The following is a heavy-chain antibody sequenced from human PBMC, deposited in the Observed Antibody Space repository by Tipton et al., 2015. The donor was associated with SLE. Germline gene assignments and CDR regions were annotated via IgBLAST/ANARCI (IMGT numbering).Heavy chain of an antibody. CDR2: IYYSGST. D-gene: IGHD6-19*01. V-gene: IGHV4-39*07. CDR3: ARDSMAGREAFDI. Sequence: LRLSCTVSGGPISSSSYYWGWIRQPPGKGLEWIGSIYYSGSTYYNPSPKSRVTISVDTSKNQFSLKLSSVTAADTAVYYCARDSMAGREAFDIWGQGTMVTVSS. J-gene: IGHJ3*02. CDR1: GGPISSSSYY.